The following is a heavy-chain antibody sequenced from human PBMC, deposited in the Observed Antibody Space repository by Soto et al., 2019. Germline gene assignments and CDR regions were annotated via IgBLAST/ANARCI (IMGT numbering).Heavy chain of an antibody. CDR1: GFSFFNYG. V-gene: IGHV3-30*18. Sequence: GGSLRLSCTASGFSFFNYGFAWIRQAPGKGLEWVAVVTYDSSEKYYADSVKGRFTISRDNSKNTVYLQMDSLQHNDSALYYCGKAGGSELRYFDWPEVGVWGQGTLVTVSS. CDR2: VTYDSSEK. J-gene: IGHJ4*02. CDR3: GKAGGSELRYFDWPEVGV. D-gene: IGHD3-9*01.